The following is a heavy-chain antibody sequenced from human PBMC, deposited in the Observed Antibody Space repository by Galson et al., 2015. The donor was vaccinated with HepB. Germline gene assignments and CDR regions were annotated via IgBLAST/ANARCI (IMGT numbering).Heavy chain of an antibody. CDR2: VNTKTGNP. V-gene: IGHV7-4-1*02. CDR1: GGTFSSYA. J-gene: IGHJ6*03. CDR3: ARGRGATVTKGYYMDI. D-gene: IGHD4-11*01. Sequence: SCKASGGTFSSYAIGWIRQAPGQGLEWMGWVNTKTGNPTNAQDFTGRFVFSLDTSVGTAYLQISSLKAEDTAVYYCARGRGATVTKGYYMDIWGKGTTVTVS.